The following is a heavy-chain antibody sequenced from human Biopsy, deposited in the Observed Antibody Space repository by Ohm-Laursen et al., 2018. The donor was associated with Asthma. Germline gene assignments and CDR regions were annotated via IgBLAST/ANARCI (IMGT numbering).Heavy chain of an antibody. J-gene: IGHJ4*02. Sequence: SLRLSCAASGFSFSNYGMHWVRQAPGKGLEWVAVISFDGSNKDFADSVKGRFTISSDNSKNTMYLEMNSLRAEDTAVYFCAKEVFPGWELRRGPDSWGQGTLVTVSS. CDR1: GFSFSNYG. CDR3: AKEVFPGWELRRGPDS. CDR2: ISFDGSNK. D-gene: IGHD1-26*01. V-gene: IGHV3-30*18.